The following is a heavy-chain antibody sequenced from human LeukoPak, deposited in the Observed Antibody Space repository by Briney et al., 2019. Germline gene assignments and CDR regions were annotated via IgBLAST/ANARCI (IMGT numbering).Heavy chain of an antibody. V-gene: IGHV3-30*04. D-gene: IGHD3-16*01. CDR2: ISYDGSNK. CDR1: GFTFSSYA. CDR3: ARPIPGGWLNQGFDY. Sequence: GGSLRLSCAASGFTFSSYAMHWVRQAPGKGLEWVALISYDGSNKYYADSVKARFIISRDNSKNTVYLQMNSLRAEDTAVYYCARPIPGGWLNQGFDYWGQGTLVTVSS. J-gene: IGHJ4*02.